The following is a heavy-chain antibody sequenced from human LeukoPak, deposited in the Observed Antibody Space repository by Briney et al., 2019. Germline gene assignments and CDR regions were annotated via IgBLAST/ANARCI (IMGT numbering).Heavy chain of an antibody. Sequence: ASVKVSCKASGYTFTSYYMHWVRQAPGQGLEWMGIINPSGGSTSYAQKFQGRVTMTRDTSTGTVYMELSSLRSEDTAVYYCAMSNYAVTPFDYWGQGTLVTVSS. CDR1: GYTFTSYY. V-gene: IGHV1-46*03. D-gene: IGHD4-11*01. J-gene: IGHJ4*02. CDR3: AMSNYAVTPFDY. CDR2: INPSGGST.